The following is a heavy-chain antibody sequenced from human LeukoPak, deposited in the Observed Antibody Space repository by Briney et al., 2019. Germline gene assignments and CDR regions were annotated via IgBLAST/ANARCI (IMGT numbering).Heavy chain of an antibody. CDR2: VNPTSGVS. CDR3: ARVPRELGAY. J-gene: IGHJ4*02. Sequence: ASVKISCRTSGYTFTTFYIHWVRQAPGQGLEWMGMVNPTSGVSIYAQKFQGRVTMTRDTSTSTAHMELSSLTSDDAAVCYCARVPRELGAYWGQGTLVTVSS. D-gene: IGHD3-16*01. V-gene: IGHV1-46*01. CDR1: GYTFTTFY.